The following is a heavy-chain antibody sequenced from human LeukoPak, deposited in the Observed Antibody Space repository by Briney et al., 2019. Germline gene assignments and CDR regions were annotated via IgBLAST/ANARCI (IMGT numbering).Heavy chain of an antibody. CDR3: ARGYGWFDP. J-gene: IGHJ5*02. CDR2: IYATTGTT. V-gene: IGHV4-4*09. CDR1: GASPY. Sequence: TSSETLSLTCTVSGASPYWTCIRQPPGKGLQWIGYIYATTGTTNGTPPLKSRVTMSLDTSKKHLSLKLSAVTAADTAVYYCARGYGWFDPWGQGILVIVSS. D-gene: IGHD3-10*01.